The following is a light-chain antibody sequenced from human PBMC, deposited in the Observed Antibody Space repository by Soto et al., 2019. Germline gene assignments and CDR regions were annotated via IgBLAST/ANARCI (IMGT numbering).Light chain of an antibody. CDR3: SSYSGSKNVV. CDR1: SSDVGGYNY. V-gene: IGLV2-8*01. CDR2: EVS. Sequence: QSALTQPPSASGSPGLSVTISCTGTSSDVGGYNYVSWYQQHPGKAPKLMIYEVSKRPSGVPDRFSGSKSGNTASLTVSGLQAEDEADYYCSSYSGSKNVVFGGGTQLTVL. J-gene: IGLJ2*01.